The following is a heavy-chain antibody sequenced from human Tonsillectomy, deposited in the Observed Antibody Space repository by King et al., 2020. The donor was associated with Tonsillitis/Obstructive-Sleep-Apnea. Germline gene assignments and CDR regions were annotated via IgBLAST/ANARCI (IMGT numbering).Heavy chain of an antibody. V-gene: IGHV1-3*01. CDR1: GYTFSTYA. D-gene: IGHD2-2*01. Sequence: GQLVQSGAEVKKPGASVKVSCKASGYTFSTYAIYWVRQAPGQRLELMGWINAGNANTKYSQKFQGRVTFTRDTSASTAYMELSSLTSEDTAVYYCARAPPFIPKYGSSASCYGFDIWGQGTIVTVSS. CDR3: ARAPPFIPKYGSSASCYGFDI. J-gene: IGHJ3*02. CDR2: INAGNANT.